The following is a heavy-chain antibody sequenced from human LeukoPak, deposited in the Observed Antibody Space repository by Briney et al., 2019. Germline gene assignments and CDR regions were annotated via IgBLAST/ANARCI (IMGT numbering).Heavy chain of an antibody. V-gene: IGHV3-48*04. D-gene: IGHD5-24*01. CDR3: TSANYGPAY. Sequence: GGSLRLSCAASGFTFSSYSMNWVRQAPGKGLEWVSYISSSGSTIYYADSVKGRFTISKDNAKNSLYLQMNSLRAEDTAVYYCTSANYGPAYWGQGTLVTVSS. CDR1: GFTFSSYS. CDR2: ISSSGSTI. J-gene: IGHJ4*02.